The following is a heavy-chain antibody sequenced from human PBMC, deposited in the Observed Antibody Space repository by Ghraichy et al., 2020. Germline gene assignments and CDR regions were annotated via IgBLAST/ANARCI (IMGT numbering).Heavy chain of an antibody. CDR1: GGSFSGYY. CDR2: INHSGST. V-gene: IGHV4-34*01. CDR3: ARVGYGDSQPSQLLIDY. D-gene: IGHD4-17*01. Sequence: SQTLSLTCAVYGGSFSGYYWSWIRQPPGKGLEWIGEINHSGSTNYNPSLKSRVTISVDTSKNQFSLKLSSVTAADTAVYYCARVGYGDSQPSQLLIDYWGQGTLVTVSS. J-gene: IGHJ4*02.